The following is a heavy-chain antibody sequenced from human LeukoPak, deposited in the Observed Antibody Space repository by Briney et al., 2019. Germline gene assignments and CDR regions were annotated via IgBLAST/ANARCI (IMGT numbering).Heavy chain of an antibody. J-gene: IGHJ4*02. Sequence: GGSLRLSCAASGFTFSSNGMHWVRQAPGKGLEWVALIWYDGSSEYYADSVKGRFTISRDNSKNTLYLQMNSLRAEDTAVYYCAKPHTTTGDYWGQGTLVTVSS. V-gene: IGHV3-30*02. D-gene: IGHD1-14*01. CDR2: IWYDGSSE. CDR3: AKPHTTTGDY. CDR1: GFTFSSNG.